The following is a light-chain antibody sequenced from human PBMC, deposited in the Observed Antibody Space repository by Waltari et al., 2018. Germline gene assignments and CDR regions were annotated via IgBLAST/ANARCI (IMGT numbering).Light chain of an antibody. CDR1: NSNIGSNS. CDR3: AAWDDSLSGVL. J-gene: IGLJ2*01. V-gene: IGLV1-47*02. Sequence: QSVLTQPPSASEAARKSVTISCSGSNSNIGSNSVSWYQQLPDTAPKLLIYYNCRRPSGGSDRFSGSKPGTSASRAISGLQTEDEADYYCAAWDDSLSGVLFGGGTRLTVL. CDR2: YNC.